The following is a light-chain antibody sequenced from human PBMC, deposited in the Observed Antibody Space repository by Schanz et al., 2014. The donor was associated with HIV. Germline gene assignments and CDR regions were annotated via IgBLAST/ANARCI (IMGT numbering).Light chain of an antibody. V-gene: IGLV2-14*03. CDR3: SSYTTSSTLV. J-gene: IGLJ2*01. CDR1: SSDVGGYDF. CDR2: DVT. Sequence: QSALTQPASVSGSPGQSITISCTGTSSDVGGYDFVSWYQQHPGKAPKLMIYDVTYRPSGISNRFSGSKSAYTASLTISGLQPEDEADYYCSSYTTSSTLVLGGGTKLTVL.